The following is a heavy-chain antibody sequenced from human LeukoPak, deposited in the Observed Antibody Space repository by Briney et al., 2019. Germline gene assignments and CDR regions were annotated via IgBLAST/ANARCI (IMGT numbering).Heavy chain of an antibody. CDR1: GGSFSGYY. D-gene: IGHD3-10*01. J-gene: IGHJ5*02. Sequence: SETLSLTCAVYGGSFSGYYWSWIRQPPGKGLEWIGEINHSGSTNYNPSPKSRVTISVDTSKNQFSLKLSSVTAADTAVYYCARSRWYGSGSYYKYNWFDPWGQGTLVTVSS. CDR2: INHSGST. V-gene: IGHV4-34*01. CDR3: ARSRWYGSGSYYKYNWFDP.